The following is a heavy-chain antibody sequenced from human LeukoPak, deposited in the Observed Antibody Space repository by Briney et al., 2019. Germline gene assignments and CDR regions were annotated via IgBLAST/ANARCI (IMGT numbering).Heavy chain of an antibody. J-gene: IGHJ5*02. CDR2: ISTYNGFT. Sequence: ASVKVSCKASSSSFDGFGMNWVRQAPGQSFELMGWISTYNGFTKYAEKFEGRVTLTTDKSTSTVYMDLRSLRSDDTAVYYCARDLTVTGMYNWFDPWGQGTLVTVSS. CDR1: SSSFDGFG. D-gene: IGHD1-14*01. V-gene: IGHV1-18*01. CDR3: ARDLTVTGMYNWFDP.